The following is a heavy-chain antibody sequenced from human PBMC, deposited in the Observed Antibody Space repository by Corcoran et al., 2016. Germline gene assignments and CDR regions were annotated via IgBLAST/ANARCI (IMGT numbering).Heavy chain of an antibody. Sequence: QITLKESGPTLVKPTQTLTLTCTFSGFSLSTSGVGVGWIRQPPGRALEWLALIFWNDEKRYNPSLESRLTITKDTFKNKVVLTMTYMDPVETATYYFAHRGTKGEAAAPNLFDSWCQGTLVTVFS. J-gene: IGHJ5*01. CDR2: IFWNDEK. CDR1: GFSLSTSGVG. CDR3: AHRGTKGEAAAPNLFDS. V-gene: IGHV2-5*01. D-gene: IGHD2-8*01.